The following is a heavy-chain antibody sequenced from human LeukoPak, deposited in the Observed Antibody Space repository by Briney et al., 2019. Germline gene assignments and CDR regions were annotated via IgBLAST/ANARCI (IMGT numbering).Heavy chain of an antibody. J-gene: IGHJ3*02. CDR3: AVLVATPHLPNDDFDI. D-gene: IGHD5-12*01. Sequence: VGSLRLSCAASGFTFSSYWMHWVRQAPGKGLVWVSRINSDGSSTSYADSVKGRFTISRDNAKNTLYLQMNSLRAEDTAVYYCAVLVATPHLPNDDFDIWGQGTMVTVSS. V-gene: IGHV3-74*01. CDR2: INSDGSST. CDR1: GFTFSSYW.